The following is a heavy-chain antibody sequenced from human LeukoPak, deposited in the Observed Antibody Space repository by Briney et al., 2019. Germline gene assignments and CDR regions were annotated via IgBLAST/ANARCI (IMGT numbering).Heavy chain of an antibody. CDR2: IYTSGST. J-gene: IGHJ3*02. CDR3: ASGWYYGSGRKNAFDI. CDR1: GGSISSYY. D-gene: IGHD3-10*01. Sequence: SETLSLTCTVSGGSISSYYWSWTRQPAGKGLEWIGRIYTSGSTNYNPSLKSRVTISVDTSKNQFSLKLSSVTAADTAVYYCASGWYYGSGRKNAFDIWGQGTMVTVSS. V-gene: IGHV4-4*07.